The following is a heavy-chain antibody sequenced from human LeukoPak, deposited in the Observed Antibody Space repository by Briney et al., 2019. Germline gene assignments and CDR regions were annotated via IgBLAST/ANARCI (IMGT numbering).Heavy chain of an antibody. CDR2: IYYSGST. J-gene: IGHJ4*02. D-gene: IGHD3-10*01. CDR3: ARLGGSGSYYLLGY. CDR1: SGSISSSSCY. Sequence: SETLSLTCTVSSGSISSSSCYWGWIRQPPGKGLEWIGSIYYSGSTYYNPSLKSRVTISVDTSKNQFSLRLSSVTAADTAVYYCARLGGSGSYYLLGYWGQGTLVTVSS. V-gene: IGHV4-39*01.